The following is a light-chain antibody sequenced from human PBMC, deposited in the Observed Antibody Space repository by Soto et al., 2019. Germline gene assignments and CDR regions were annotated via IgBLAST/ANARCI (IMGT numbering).Light chain of an antibody. J-gene: IGLJ1*01. CDR1: TSDVGSYDL. CDR2: EVS. V-gene: IGLV2-23*02. Sequence: QSVLTQPASVSGSPGQSITISCTGTTSDVGSYDLVSWYQQHPGKAPKIMIYEVSKRPSGDSNRFSGSKSGNTASLTISGLQAEDFFDYYCSSYVDGSCPYVSGTGT. CDR3: SSYVDGSCPYV.